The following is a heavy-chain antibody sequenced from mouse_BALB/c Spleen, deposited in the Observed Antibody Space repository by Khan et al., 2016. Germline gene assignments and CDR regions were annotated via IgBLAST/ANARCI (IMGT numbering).Heavy chain of an antibody. CDR2: IYPGDGDT. V-gene: IGHV1-87*01. CDR3: ARSKISGYFDY. CDR1: GYTFTNYW. Sequence: QVQLQQSGAELTRPGASVKLSCKASGYTFTNYWMQWVKQRPGQGLEWIGAIYPGDGDTRYTQKFKAKATLTADESSSTASMQLSSFASEDSTVYYCARSKISGYFDYWGQGTTLTVSS. J-gene: IGHJ2*01. D-gene: IGHD1-3*01.